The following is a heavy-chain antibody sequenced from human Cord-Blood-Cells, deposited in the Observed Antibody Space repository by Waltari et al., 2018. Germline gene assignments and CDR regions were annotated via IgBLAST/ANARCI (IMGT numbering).Heavy chain of an antibody. CDR2: INPNSGGT. J-gene: IGHJ4*02. CDR1: GYTFTGHY. CDR3: AIHLIAARPHYFDY. Sequence: QVQLVQSGAEVKKPGASVNVSCKASGYTFTGHYMHWVRHAPGQGLEWMGRINPNSGGTNYAQKFQGRVTMTRDTSISTAYMELSRLRSNDTAVYYCAIHLIAARPHYFDYWGQGTLVTVSS. V-gene: IGHV1-2*06. D-gene: IGHD6-6*01.